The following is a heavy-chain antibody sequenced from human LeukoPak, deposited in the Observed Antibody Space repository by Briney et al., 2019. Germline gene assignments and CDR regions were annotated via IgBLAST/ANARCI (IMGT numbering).Heavy chain of an antibody. CDR1: GFTFSSYA. CDR2: ISGSGGST. D-gene: IGHD6-13*01. V-gene: IGHV3-23*01. CDR3: AKGHYEQQLVYDAFDI. J-gene: IGHJ3*02. Sequence: PGGSLRLSCAASGFTFSSYAMSWVRQAPGKGLEWVSAISGSGGSTYYADSVKGRFTISRDNSKNTLYLQMNSLRAEDTAVYYCAKGHYEQQLVYDAFDIWGQGTMVTASS.